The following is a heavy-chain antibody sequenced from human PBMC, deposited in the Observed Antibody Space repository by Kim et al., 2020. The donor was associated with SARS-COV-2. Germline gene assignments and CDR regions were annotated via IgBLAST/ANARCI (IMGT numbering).Heavy chain of an antibody. D-gene: IGHD6-19*01. Sequence: IPIFGTANYAQKFQGRVTITADESTSTAYMELSSLRSEDTAVYYCAREAGEFDYWGQGTLVTVSS. J-gene: IGHJ4*02. V-gene: IGHV1-69*01. CDR3: AREAGEFDY. CDR2: IPIFGTA.